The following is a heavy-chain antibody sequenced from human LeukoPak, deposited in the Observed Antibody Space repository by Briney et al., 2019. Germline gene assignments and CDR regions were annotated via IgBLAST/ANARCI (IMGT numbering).Heavy chain of an antibody. V-gene: IGHV1-8*01. Sequence: ASVKVSCKASGYSFTSYDINWVRQATGQGLEWMGWMNPNSGNTGYEQKFPGRVTMTRNTSISTAYMELSSMRSEDKAMYDYSRAERIAARSGYNWFDPWGQGTLVTVPS. D-gene: IGHD6-6*01. CDR1: GYSFTSYD. CDR2: MNPNSGNT. CDR3: SRAERIAARSGYNWFDP. J-gene: IGHJ5*02.